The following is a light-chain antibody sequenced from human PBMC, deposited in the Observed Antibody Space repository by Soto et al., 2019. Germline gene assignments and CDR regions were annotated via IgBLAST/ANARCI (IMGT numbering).Light chain of an antibody. CDR1: QGISSY. CDR3: QQRYSWPRT. Sequence: DIQLTQSPSFLSASVGDRVTITCRASQGISSYLAWYQQKPGKAPKLLIYAASTLQSGVPSRFSGSGSGTEFTLTISSLQPEDFATYYCQQRYSWPRTFGQGTKVEIK. CDR2: AAS. V-gene: IGKV1-9*01. J-gene: IGKJ1*01.